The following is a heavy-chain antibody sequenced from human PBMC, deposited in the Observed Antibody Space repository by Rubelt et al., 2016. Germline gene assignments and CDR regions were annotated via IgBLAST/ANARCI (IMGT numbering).Heavy chain of an antibody. CDR2: IYRGGST. V-gene: IGHV3-53*01. CDR3: AREWVN. CDR1: GFIVTNTY. Sequence: EAQLVESGGGLIQPGESLRLSCAASGFIVTNTYMSWFRQAPGKGLEWVSVIYRGGSTSYADTVKGRFTISRDSSRMTLYLQLNSRRVEDTAMYYCAREWVNWGQGTLVTVSS. D-gene: IGHD1-26*01. J-gene: IGHJ4*02.